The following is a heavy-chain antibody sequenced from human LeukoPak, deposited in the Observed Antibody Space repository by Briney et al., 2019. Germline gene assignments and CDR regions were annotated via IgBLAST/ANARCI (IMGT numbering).Heavy chain of an antibody. CDR2: IYYTGST. D-gene: IGHD4-17*01. V-gene: IGHV4-59*08. J-gene: IGHJ4*02. CDR3: ARHSRDDYGDYVGTLDY. Sequence: SETLSLTCSVSGGSISSLYWSWIRQPPGKGLEWIGYIYYTGSTNYNPSLKSRVTMFVDMSKNQFSLRLSSVTAADTAVYYCARHSRDDYGDYVGTLDYWGQGTLVTVSS. CDR1: GGSISSLY.